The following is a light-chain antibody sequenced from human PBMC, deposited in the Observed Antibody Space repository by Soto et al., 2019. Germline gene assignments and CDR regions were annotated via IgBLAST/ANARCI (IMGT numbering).Light chain of an antibody. Sequence: QSVLTQPPSVSGAPGQTVTISCIGDNSNIGAGYAVHWYQQLPGTAPKLLIYTYNNRPSGVPDRFSGSQSGTSASLTITGLQAEDEADYYCQSFDSSHVIFGGGTKLTVL. CDR3: QSFDSSHVI. J-gene: IGLJ2*01. CDR1: NSNIGAGYA. CDR2: TYN. V-gene: IGLV1-40*01.